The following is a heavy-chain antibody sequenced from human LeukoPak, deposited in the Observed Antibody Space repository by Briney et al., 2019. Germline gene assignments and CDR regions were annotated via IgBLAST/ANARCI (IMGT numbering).Heavy chain of an antibody. D-gene: IGHD6-13*01. CDR1: GGTFSSYA. J-gene: IGHJ4*02. CDR3: ATWSSSWPYYFDY. V-gene: IGHV1-69*13. CDR2: IIPIFGTA. Sequence: ASVKVSCKASGGTFSSYAISWVRQAPGQGLEWMGGIIPIFGTANHAQKFQGRVTITADESTSTAYMELSSLRSEDTAVYYCATWSSSWPYYFDYWGQGTLVTVSS.